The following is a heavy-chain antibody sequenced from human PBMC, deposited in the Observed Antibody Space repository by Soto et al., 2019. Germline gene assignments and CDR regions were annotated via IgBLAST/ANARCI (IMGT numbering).Heavy chain of an antibody. V-gene: IGHV3-21*01. CDR3: ARGVRTGTIDY. D-gene: IGHD4-17*01. CDR1: GFTFSSYS. Sequence: EVQLVESGGGLVKPGGSLRLSCAASGFTFSSYSMNRVRQAPGKGLEWVSSISSSSSYIYYADSVKGRFTISRDNAKNSLYLQMNSLRAEDTAVYYCARGVRTGTIDYWGQGTLVTVSS. J-gene: IGHJ4*02. CDR2: ISSSSSYI.